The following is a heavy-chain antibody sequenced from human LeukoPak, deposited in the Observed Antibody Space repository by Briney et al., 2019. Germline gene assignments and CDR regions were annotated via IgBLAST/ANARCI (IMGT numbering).Heavy chain of an antibody. Sequence: GRSLRLSCAVSGFPFSTYGMHWVRKAPGKGLEWVGIIWYDGSDKYYGDSVKGRFTISRDNSKNTLYLQMNSLRAEDTAVYYCTILAVASDFDYWGQGTLVTVSS. CDR2: IWYDGSDK. J-gene: IGHJ4*02. V-gene: IGHV3-33*01. CDR1: GFPFSTYG. D-gene: IGHD6-19*01. CDR3: TILAVASDFDY.